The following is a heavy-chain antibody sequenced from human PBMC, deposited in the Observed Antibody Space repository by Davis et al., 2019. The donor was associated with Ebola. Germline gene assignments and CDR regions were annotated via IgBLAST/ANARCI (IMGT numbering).Heavy chain of an antibody. CDR1: GFTFNSNG. CDR2: ISGGGGST. CDR3: AKGGQWMDY. Sequence: GESLKISCAASGFTFNSNGMSWVRQTPGKGLEWLSGISGGGGSTYYADSVKGRFTISRDNSKNTLYLQMNSLRAEDTAVYYCAKGGQWMDYWGQGTLVTVSS. J-gene: IGHJ4*02. D-gene: IGHD6-19*01. V-gene: IGHV3-23*01.